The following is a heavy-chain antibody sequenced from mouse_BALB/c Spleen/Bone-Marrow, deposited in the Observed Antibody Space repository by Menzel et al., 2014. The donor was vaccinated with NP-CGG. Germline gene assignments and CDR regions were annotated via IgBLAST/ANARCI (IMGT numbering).Heavy chain of an antibody. CDR1: GFSLSSYG. CDR2: IWSDGTT. CDR3: ARYGNYAVDY. V-gene: IGHV2-6*02. D-gene: IGHD2-1*01. J-gene: IGHJ4*01. Sequence: QVQLQQSGPGLAAPSQSLSITCTVSGFSLSSYGVHWVRQSPGKGLEWLVVIWSDGTTTYNSALKSRLSISKDNSKNQVFLKMNSLQTDDTAIYYCARYGNYAVDYWGQGTSVTVSS.